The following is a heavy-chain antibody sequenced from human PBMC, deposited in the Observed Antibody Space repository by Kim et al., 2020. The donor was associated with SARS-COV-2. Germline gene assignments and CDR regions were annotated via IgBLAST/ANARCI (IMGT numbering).Heavy chain of an antibody. CDR1: GGSFSGYY. CDR2: INHSGST. Sequence: SETLSLTCAVYGGSFSGYYWSWIRQPPGKGLEWIGEINHSGSTNYNPSLKSRVTISVDTSKNQFSLKLSSVTAADTAVYYCARGGGDHDFDYWGQGTLVT. D-gene: IGHD2-21*02. V-gene: IGHV4-34*01. CDR3: ARGGGDHDFDY. J-gene: IGHJ4*02.